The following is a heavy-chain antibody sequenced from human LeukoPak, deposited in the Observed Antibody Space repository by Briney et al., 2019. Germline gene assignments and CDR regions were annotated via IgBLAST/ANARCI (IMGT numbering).Heavy chain of an antibody. CDR3: ASRPGADIGPLDY. CDR1: GFTFSSYA. CDR2: ISGSGGST. V-gene: IGHV3-23*01. J-gene: IGHJ4*02. D-gene: IGHD2-2*01. Sequence: GGSLRLSCAASGFTFSSYAMSWVRQAPGKGLEWVSSISGSGGSTYYADSVKGRFPISRDNSKNTLYLQMNSLRADETAVYYCASRPGADIGPLDYWGQGTLVTVSS.